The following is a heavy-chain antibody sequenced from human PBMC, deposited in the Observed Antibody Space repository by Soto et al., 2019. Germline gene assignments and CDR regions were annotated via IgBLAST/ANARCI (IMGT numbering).Heavy chain of an antibody. J-gene: IGHJ6*02. CDR1: GYTFTSYY. V-gene: IGHV1-46*01. D-gene: IGHD6-6*01. Sequence: GASVKVSCKASGYTFTSYYMHWVRQAPGQGLEWMGIINPSGGSTSYAQKFQGRATMTRDTSTSTVYMELSSLRSEDTAVYYCAREKGEYSSSSGPYYYYGMDVWGQGTTVTVSS. CDR2: INPSGGST. CDR3: AREKGEYSSSSGPYYYYGMDV.